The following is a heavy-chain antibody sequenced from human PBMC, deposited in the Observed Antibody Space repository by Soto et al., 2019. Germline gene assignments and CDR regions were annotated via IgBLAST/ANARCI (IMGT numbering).Heavy chain of an antibody. Sequence: GASVRVSCKASGYTFTNHYIHWVRQAPGQGLEWMAIINPYGGSTNYAQKFQGRVTLTMDASTSTVYMELSSLRSEDTAVYYCARSSGGVFGSIREGSNWLAPWGQGSLVTVSS. CDR2: INPYGGST. V-gene: IGHV1-46*01. CDR3: ARSSGGVFGSIREGSNWLAP. CDR1: GYTFTNHY. D-gene: IGHD3-16*02. J-gene: IGHJ5*02.